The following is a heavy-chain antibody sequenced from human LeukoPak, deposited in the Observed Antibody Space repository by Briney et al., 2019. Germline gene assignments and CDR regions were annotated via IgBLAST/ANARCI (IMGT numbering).Heavy chain of an antibody. D-gene: IGHD2/OR15-2a*01. Sequence: SETLSLTCAVYGGSFSAYYWSWIRQPPGKGLEWIGEINHSGNTNYNPSLKSRVTISVDTSKNQFSLKLSSVTAADTAVYYCAGTLTPRLFTVDVWGKGTTVTVSS. CDR1: GGSFSAYY. CDR3: AGTLTPRLFTVDV. CDR2: INHSGNT. J-gene: IGHJ6*04. V-gene: IGHV4-34*01.